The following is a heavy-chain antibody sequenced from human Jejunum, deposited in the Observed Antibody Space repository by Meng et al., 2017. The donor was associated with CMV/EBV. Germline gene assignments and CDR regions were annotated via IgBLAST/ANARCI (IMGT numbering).Heavy chain of an antibody. Sequence: SLRLSCAPSGFTLRSHTMGWVRQAPGKGLEWVSSITGSGTSTSYADSVTGRFTVSRDSSKNALYPQMNSRRAEDTAVYYCAKLTDSWGQGALVTVSS. CDR2: ITGSGTST. CDR1: GFTLRSHT. V-gene: IGHV3-23*01. J-gene: IGHJ4*02. CDR3: AKLTDS.